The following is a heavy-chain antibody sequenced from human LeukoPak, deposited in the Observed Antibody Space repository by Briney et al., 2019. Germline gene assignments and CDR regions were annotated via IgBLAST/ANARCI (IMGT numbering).Heavy chain of an antibody. J-gene: IGHJ3*02. CDR2: IKQDGSEK. CDR1: GFTFSSYW. V-gene: IGHV3-7*01. D-gene: IGHD1-26*01. CDR3: ARGRSGSLGSGNDAFDI. Sequence: PGGSLRLSCAASGFTFSSYWMSWVRQAPGKGLEWVANIKQDGSEKYYVDSVKGRFTISRDNAKNSLYLQMNSLRADDTAVYYCARGRSGSLGSGNDAFDIWGQGTMVTVSS.